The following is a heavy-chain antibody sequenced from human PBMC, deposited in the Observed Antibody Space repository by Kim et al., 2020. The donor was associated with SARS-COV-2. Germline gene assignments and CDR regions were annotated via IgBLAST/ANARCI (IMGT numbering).Heavy chain of an antibody. Sequence: GGSLRLSCAASGFTFSSYAMSWGRQAPGKGLEWVSAISGSGGSTYYADSVKGRFTISRDNSKNTLYLQMNSLRAEDTAVYYCAKESGHRIMITFGGVIVPWFDPWGQGTLVTVSS. CDR2: ISGSGGST. J-gene: IGHJ5*02. CDR1: GFTFSSYA. D-gene: IGHD3-16*02. CDR3: AKESGHRIMITFGGVIVPWFDP. V-gene: IGHV3-23*01.